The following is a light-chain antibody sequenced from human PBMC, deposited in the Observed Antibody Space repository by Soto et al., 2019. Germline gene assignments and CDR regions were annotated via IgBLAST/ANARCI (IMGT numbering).Light chain of an antibody. CDR1: HTVVNSSNNKTY. J-gene: IGKJ1*01. V-gene: IGKV4-1*01. CDR2: ESS. CDR3: QHYNSYSEA. Sequence: DIVMTQSPDSLAVSLGERATLDGKSSHTVVNSSNNKTYLEWYQQTHGQAPRILIYESSNRDTGIAARFSGSRSGTDFTLPLSSLQPEDFETYYCQHYNSYSEAFGQGTKVDIK.